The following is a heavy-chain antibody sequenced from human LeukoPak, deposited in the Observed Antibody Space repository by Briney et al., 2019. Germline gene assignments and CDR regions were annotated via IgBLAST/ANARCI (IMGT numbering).Heavy chain of an antibody. CDR1: GGTFSSYA. V-gene: IGHV1-69*13. CDR2: IIPIFGTA. Sequence: SVKVSCKASGGTFSSYAISWVRQAPGQGLEWMGGIIPIFGTANYAQKFQGRVTITADESTSTAYMELSSLRSEDTAVYYCAITLESGSYPDPPFDYWGQGTLVTVSS. J-gene: IGHJ4*02. CDR3: AITLESGSYPDPPFDY. D-gene: IGHD1-26*01.